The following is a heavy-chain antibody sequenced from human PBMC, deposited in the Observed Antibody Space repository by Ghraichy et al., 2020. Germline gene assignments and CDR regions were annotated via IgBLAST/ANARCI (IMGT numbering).Heavy chain of an antibody. CDR1: GFTFSSYW. CDR2: MNQDGGDT. V-gene: IGHV3-7*03. J-gene: IGHJ1*01. Sequence: GGSLRLSCAASGFTFSSYWMSWVRQAPGRGLEWVAHMNQDGGDTYYVDSVKGRFTVSRDNAKNSLYLQMNSLRAEDTAVYYCARGGGGSLGDHWGQGILVTVSS. D-gene: IGHD2-21*01. CDR3: ARGGGGSLGDH.